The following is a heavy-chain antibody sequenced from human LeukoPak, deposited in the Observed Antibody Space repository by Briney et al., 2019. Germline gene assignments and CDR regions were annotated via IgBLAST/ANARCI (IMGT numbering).Heavy chain of an antibody. Sequence: PSETLSLTCAVSGGSISSTNWWSWVRQPPGKGLEWIGEIYRSGTTNYKPSLKSRVTMSVDTSKNQFSLKLSSVTAADTAAYYCARGRFDYYDSSGYYRPREYYSYYYYMDVWGKGTTVTISS. CDR1: GGSISSTNW. V-gene: IGHV4-4*02. CDR2: IYRSGTT. D-gene: IGHD3-22*01. J-gene: IGHJ6*03. CDR3: ARGRFDYYDSSGYYRPREYYSYYYYMDV.